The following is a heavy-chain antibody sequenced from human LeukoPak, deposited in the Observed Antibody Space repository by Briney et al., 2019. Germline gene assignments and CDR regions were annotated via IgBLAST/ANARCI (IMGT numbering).Heavy chain of an antibody. Sequence: ASVKVSCKVSGYTLTELSMHWVRQAPGKGLEWMGGFDPEDGETIYAQKFQGRVTMTEDTSTDSAYMELSSLRSEDTAVYYCATDSGYSSGWYYFDYWGQGTLVTVSS. V-gene: IGHV1-24*01. CDR3: ATDSGYSSGWYYFDY. D-gene: IGHD6-19*01. J-gene: IGHJ4*02. CDR1: GYTLTELS. CDR2: FDPEDGET.